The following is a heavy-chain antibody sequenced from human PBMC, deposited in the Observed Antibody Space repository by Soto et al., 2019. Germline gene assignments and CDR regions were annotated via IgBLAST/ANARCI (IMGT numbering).Heavy chain of an antibody. Sequence: QVQLVESGGGVVQPGRSLRLSCAASGFTFSSHAMHGVRQAPGKGLEWVAVIWYDGSKKYYADSVKGRFTVARDESKNALSLQTNSLRVEDTSVYYCARDPGYSGFDFDYWGQATLVTVSS. CDR1: GFTFSSHA. V-gene: IGHV3-33*01. J-gene: IGHJ4*02. D-gene: IGHD5-12*01. CDR3: ARDPGYSGFDFDY. CDR2: IWYDGSKK.